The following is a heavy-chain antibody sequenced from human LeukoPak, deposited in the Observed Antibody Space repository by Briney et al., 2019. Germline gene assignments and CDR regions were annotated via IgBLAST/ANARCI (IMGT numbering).Heavy chain of an antibody. CDR2: ITEST. CDR1: GFTFGNYA. Sequence: TGGSLRLSCAASGFTFGNYAMTWVRQAPGKGLEWVSSITESTYYADSVKGRFIISRDNSRNTLYLQMNSLRGDDTAVYYCAKRRNSIGYWGQGTLVTVSP. V-gene: IGHV3-23*01. J-gene: IGHJ4*02. CDR3: AKRRNSIGY. D-gene: IGHD6-13*01.